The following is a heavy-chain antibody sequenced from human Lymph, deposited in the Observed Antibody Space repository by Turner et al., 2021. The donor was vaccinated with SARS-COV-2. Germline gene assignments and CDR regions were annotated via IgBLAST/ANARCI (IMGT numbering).Heavy chain of an antibody. J-gene: IGHJ4*02. V-gene: IGHV1-2*02. Sequence: QVQLVQSGAEVRNPGASVKVPCRASGYTFTGYDMHWVRQAPGQGLKWMGWINPNSGGTYYAQKFQGRVTMTRDTSISTAYMELSRLRSDDTAVYYCARDSSSGWQFDYWGQGTLVTVSS. CDR2: INPNSGGT. CDR3: ARDSSSGWQFDY. CDR1: GYTFTGYD. D-gene: IGHD6-19*01.